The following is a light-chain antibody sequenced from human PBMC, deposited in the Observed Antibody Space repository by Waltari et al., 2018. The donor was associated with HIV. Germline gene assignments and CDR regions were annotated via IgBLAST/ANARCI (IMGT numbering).Light chain of an antibody. V-gene: IGKV4-1*01. CDR1: QSVFYSSNNKNY. CDR3: QQTYTIPPT. Sequence: DIVMTQSPESLAVSLGERATIKCKSSQSVFYSSNNKNYLSWYQQKPGQHPKLSIYWASSQQAGVPDRFSGSGSETDFTLTISSLQAEDGAVYFCQQTYTIPPTFGGGTKVEIK. CDR2: WAS. J-gene: IGKJ4*01.